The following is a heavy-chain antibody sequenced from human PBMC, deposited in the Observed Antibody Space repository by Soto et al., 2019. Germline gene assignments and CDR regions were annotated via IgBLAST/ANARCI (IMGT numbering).Heavy chain of an antibody. J-gene: IGHJ4*02. CDR3: ARWGTTGGLDV. CDR2: TSYDGSNN. Sequence: QVQLVESGGGVVQPGTSLRLSCVGSGFTFRSYVIHWVRQAPGKGLEWVALTSYDGSNNFYGDSVKGRFTISRHNSRNTVELQMDSLTFEVTDLYYCARWGTTGGLDVWGQGTVVSVSS. CDR1: GFTFRSYV. D-gene: IGHD3-16*01. V-gene: IGHV3-33*05.